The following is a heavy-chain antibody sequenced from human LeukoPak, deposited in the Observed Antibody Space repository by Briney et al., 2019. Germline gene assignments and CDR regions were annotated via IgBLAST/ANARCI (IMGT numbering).Heavy chain of an antibody. CDR1: GFTFSHYA. Sequence: PGGSLSLSCAASGFTFSHYAMSWVRQASGKGLEWVSGISGSGASTYYTDSVKGRFSISRDNSKNTLYLRMHSLRAEDTAVYYCVRGRYISSHYVGDYWGQGTLATVSS. CDR3: VRGRYISSHYVGDY. D-gene: IGHD2-2*02. CDR2: ISGSGAST. V-gene: IGHV3-23*01. J-gene: IGHJ4*02.